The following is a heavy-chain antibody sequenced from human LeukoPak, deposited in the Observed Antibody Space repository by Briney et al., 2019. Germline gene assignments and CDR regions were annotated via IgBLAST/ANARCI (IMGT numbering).Heavy chain of an antibody. D-gene: IGHD6-19*01. CDR1: GGSISSYY. J-gene: IGHJ6*02. Sequence: PSETLSLTCTVSGGSISSYYWSWIRQPPGKGLGWIGYIYYSGSTNYNPSLKSRVTISVDTSKNQFSLKLSSVTAADTAVYYCARDWYSSGRGNYYYGMDVWGQGTTVTVSS. CDR2: IYYSGST. CDR3: ARDWYSSGRGNYYYGMDV. V-gene: IGHV4-59*01.